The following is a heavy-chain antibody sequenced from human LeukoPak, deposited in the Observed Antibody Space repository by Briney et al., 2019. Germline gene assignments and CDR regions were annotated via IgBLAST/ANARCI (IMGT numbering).Heavy chain of an antibody. J-gene: IGHJ6*02. V-gene: IGHV1-18*04. CDR2: ISAYNGNT. CDR1: GYTFTGYY. D-gene: IGHD6-6*01. Sequence: ASVKVSCKASGYTFTGYYMHWVRQAPGQGLEWMGWISAYNGNTNYAQKLQGRVTMTTDTSTSTAYMELRSLRSDDTAVYYCATSIAARRGGYYYGMDVWGQGTTVTVSS. CDR3: ATSIAARRGGYYYGMDV.